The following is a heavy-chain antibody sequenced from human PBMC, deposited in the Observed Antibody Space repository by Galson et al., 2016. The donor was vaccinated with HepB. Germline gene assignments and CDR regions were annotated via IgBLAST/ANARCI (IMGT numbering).Heavy chain of an antibody. CDR1: GFTFSTYT. CDR3: ARTSYSYDTSDYSEAIYFDY. J-gene: IGHJ4*02. D-gene: IGHD3-16*01. Sequence: SLRLSCAASGFTFSTYTMNWVRQAPGEGLEWVAKISSSSADIFYADSVKGRFTISRNNAKNSLYLQMKSLRDEDTAVYFCARTSYSYDTSDYSEAIYFDYWGQGTLVSVSS. V-gene: IGHV3-48*02. CDR2: ISSSSADI.